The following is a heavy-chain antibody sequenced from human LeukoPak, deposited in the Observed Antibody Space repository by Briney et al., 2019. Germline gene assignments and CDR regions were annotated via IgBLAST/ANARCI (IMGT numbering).Heavy chain of an antibody. D-gene: IGHD6-13*01. Sequence: SVKLSCKASGGAFSNFAISWGRQAPGQGPEWMGGIIPIFGTTIYAQKFQGRVTITADESTSTAYMELSSLRSEDTAVYYCARDSQQLVSYYYGMDVWGQGTTVTVSS. J-gene: IGHJ6*02. CDR2: IIPIFGTT. CDR1: GGAFSNFA. V-gene: IGHV1-69*01. CDR3: ARDSQQLVSYYYGMDV.